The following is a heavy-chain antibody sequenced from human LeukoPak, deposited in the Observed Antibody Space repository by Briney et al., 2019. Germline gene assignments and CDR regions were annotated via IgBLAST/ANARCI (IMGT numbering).Heavy chain of an antibody. Sequence: SETLSLACAVYGGSFSGYYWSWIRQPLGKGLEWIGEINHSGSTNYNPSLKSRVTISVDTSKNQFSLKLSSVTAADTAVYYCARDLQSGSGYRAYYYYGMDVWGQGTTVTVSS. J-gene: IGHJ6*02. CDR1: GGSFSGYY. CDR2: INHSGST. CDR3: ARDLQSGSGYRAYYYYGMDV. V-gene: IGHV4-34*01. D-gene: IGHD3-22*01.